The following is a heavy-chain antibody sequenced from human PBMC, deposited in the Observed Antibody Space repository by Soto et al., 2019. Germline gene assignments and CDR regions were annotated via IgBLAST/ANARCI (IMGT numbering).Heavy chain of an antibody. V-gene: IGHV1-69*01. J-gene: IGHJ6*02. D-gene: IGHD6-6*01. CDR2: IIPIFGTA. CDR3: ASGKTLRIAARRNSYYGMDV. CDR1: GGTFSSYA. Sequence: QVQLVQSGAEVKKPGSSVKVSCTASGGTFSSYAISWVRQAPGQGLEWMGGIIPIFGTANYAQKFQGRVTITADESTSTAYMALSSLRSEDTDVYYFASGKTLRIAARRNSYYGMDVWGQGTPVTVSS.